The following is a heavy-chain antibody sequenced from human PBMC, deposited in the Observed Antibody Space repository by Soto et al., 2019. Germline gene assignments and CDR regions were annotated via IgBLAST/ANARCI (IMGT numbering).Heavy chain of an antibody. CDR1: GGSISGSY. CDR2: VYYTGST. J-gene: IGHJ4*02. D-gene: IGHD6-19*01. Sequence: PSETLSLTCSVSGGSISGSYWSWIRQSPGKGLEWLGYVYYTGSTNYSPSLRSRVSISVDTSKNESSLRLSSVTAADTAVYSCARGVAVPGAHIDYWGQGTQVTVLL. CDR3: ARGVAVPGAHIDY. V-gene: IGHV4-59*01.